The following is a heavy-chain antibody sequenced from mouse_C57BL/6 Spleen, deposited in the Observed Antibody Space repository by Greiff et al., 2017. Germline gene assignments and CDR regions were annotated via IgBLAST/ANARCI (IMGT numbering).Heavy chain of an antibody. CDR1: GYSITSDY. D-gene: IGHD2-12*01. J-gene: IGHJ4*01. Sequence: EVKLVESGPGLAKPSQTLSPTCSVTGYSITSDYWNWIRKFPGNKLEYMGYISYSGSTYYNPSLKSRISITRDTSKNQYYLQLNSVTTEETATYYCARSPTYSSYAMDYWGQGTSVTVSS. CDR3: ARSPTYSSYAMDY. V-gene: IGHV3-8*01. CDR2: ISYSGST.